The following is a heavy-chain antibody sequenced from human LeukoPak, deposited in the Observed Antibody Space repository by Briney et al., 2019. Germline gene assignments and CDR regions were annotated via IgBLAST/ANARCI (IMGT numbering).Heavy chain of an antibody. Sequence: GGSLRLSCVASGFSFSSYAMHWVRQAPGKGLEYVSAIGSNGGSTFYADSVKGRFTISRDNSKNTLYLQMGSLRAEDMAVYYCARRVARTGIYAFDIWGQGTMVTVSS. CDR2: IGSNGGST. J-gene: IGHJ3*02. V-gene: IGHV3-64*02. CDR3: ARRVARTGIYAFDI. D-gene: IGHD1-1*01. CDR1: GFSFSSYA.